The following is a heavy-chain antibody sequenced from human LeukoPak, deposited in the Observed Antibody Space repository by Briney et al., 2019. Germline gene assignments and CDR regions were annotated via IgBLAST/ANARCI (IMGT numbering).Heavy chain of an antibody. Sequence: PSETLSLTCTVSGGSISSYYWNWIRQPPGKGLEWIGYIYYSGSTNYNPSLKSRVTISIDTSKNQFSLKLSSVTTADTAVYYCAIHRGFNNWFDPWGQGTLVTVSS. CDR1: GGSISSYY. D-gene: IGHD5-12*01. CDR2: IYYSGST. CDR3: AIHRGFNNWFDP. V-gene: IGHV4-59*08. J-gene: IGHJ5*02.